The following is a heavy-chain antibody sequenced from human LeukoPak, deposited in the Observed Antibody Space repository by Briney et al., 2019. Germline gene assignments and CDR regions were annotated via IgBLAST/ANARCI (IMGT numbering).Heavy chain of an antibody. CDR1: GFTFSSYA. Sequence: PGRSLRLSCAASGFTFSSYAMHWVRQAPGKGLEWVAVISYDGSNKYYADSVKGRFTISRDNSKNTLYLQMNSLRAEDTAVYYRAMGDYWGQGTLVTVSS. V-gene: IGHV3-30*03. CDR2: ISYDGSNK. CDR3: AMGDY. J-gene: IGHJ4*02. D-gene: IGHD3-16*01.